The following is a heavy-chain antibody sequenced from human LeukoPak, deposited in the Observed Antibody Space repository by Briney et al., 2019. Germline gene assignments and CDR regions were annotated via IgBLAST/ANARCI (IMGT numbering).Heavy chain of an antibody. V-gene: IGHV1-58*02. CDR3: AADRGSDDAFDI. CDR2: IVVGSGNT. Sequence: WASVKVSCTASGYTFTSYAMHWVRQAPGQRLEWIGWIVVGSGNTNYAQKFQERVTITRDMSTSTAYMELGSLRSEDTAVYYCAADRGSDDAFDIWGQGTVVTVSS. D-gene: IGHD6-25*01. CDR1: GYTFTSYA. J-gene: IGHJ3*02.